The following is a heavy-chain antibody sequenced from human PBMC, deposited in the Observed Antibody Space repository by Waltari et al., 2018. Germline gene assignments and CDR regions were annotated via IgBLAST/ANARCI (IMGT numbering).Heavy chain of an antibody. D-gene: IGHD1-7*01. CDR1: GYTFTDYY. J-gene: IGHJ6*03. CDR2: VDPEDGET. Sequence: EVQLVQSGAEVKKPGATVKISCKASGYTFTDYYMHWVQQAPGKGLEWMGRVDPEDGETIYAEKFQGRGTITADTSTDTAYMELSSLRSEDTAVYYCETVGWNYYYYDYMDVWGKGTTVTVSS. V-gene: IGHV1-69-2*01. CDR3: ETVGWNYYYYDYMDV.